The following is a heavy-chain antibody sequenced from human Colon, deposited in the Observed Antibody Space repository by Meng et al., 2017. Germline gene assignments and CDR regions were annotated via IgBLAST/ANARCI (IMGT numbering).Heavy chain of an antibody. D-gene: IGHD1-1*01. CDR2: VGVSGET. Sequence: EGQLVECGGGLVQPGGSLRLSCAASGCTFSNDDMHWVRQVTGKGLEWVSGVGVSGETYYSDSAKGRFTISRENAKNSLYLQMDNLRAGDTAMYYCARMNDWVFESWGQGTLVTVSS. CDR1: GCTFSNDD. J-gene: IGHJ4*02. CDR3: ARMNDWVFES. V-gene: IGHV3-13*01.